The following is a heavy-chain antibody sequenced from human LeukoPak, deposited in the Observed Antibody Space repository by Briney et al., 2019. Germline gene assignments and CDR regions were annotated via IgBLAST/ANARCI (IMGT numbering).Heavy chain of an antibody. CDR3: ARESPRGAATSFDY. V-gene: IGHV4-34*01. J-gene: IGHJ4*02. Sequence: SETLSLTCAVYGGSFSGYYWSWIRQPPGKGLEWIGEINHSGSTNYNPSLKSRVTISVDTSKNQFSLKLSSVTAADTAVYYCARESPRGAATSFDYWGQGTLVTVSS. CDR1: GGSFSGYY. CDR2: INHSGST. D-gene: IGHD2-15*01.